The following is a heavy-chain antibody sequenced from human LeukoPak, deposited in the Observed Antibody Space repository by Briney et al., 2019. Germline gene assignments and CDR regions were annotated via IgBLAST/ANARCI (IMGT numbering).Heavy chain of an antibody. CDR3: AKASWLAVIGRGTYYFDS. CDR2: ISHDGNNA. Sequence: GGPLRLSCTASKFAFNKFHMHWVRQAPGKGLEWLAVISHDGNNAYYAESVKGRFTISRDNSRNTLYLQMNSLRPEDAAVYFCAKASWLAVIGRGTYYFDSWGQGTLVTVSS. D-gene: IGHD6-19*01. CDR1: KFAFNKFH. V-gene: IGHV3-30*18. J-gene: IGHJ4*02.